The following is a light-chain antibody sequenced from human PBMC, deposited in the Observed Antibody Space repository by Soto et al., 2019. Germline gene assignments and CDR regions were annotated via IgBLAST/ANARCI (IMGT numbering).Light chain of an antibody. J-gene: IGLJ1*01. V-gene: IGLV1-40*01. CDR3: QSYDSTLSARYV. CDR2: GNR. CDR1: TSNLGAGYD. Sequence: QPVLTQPPSVSGAPGQRVTLSCTGNTSNLGAGYDVHWYQQLPGAAPKLVIFGNRNRPSGVPERFSGSKSGTSASLAITGLQAEDEADYYCQSYDSTLSARYVFGTGTKLTVL.